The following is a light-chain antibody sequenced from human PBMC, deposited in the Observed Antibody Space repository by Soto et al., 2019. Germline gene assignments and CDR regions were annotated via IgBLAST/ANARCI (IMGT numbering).Light chain of an antibody. Sequence: EVVLTQFPPTLSLSPGERATLSCRASQSVNSYLAWYQQKPGQPPRLLVYDASNTATGVPARFSGSGSGTDVTLTISSLEPEDFAVYSCQQRSIWPPITFGQGTRLEIK. J-gene: IGKJ5*01. CDR3: QQRSIWPPIT. CDR2: DAS. CDR1: QSVNSY. V-gene: IGKV3-11*01.